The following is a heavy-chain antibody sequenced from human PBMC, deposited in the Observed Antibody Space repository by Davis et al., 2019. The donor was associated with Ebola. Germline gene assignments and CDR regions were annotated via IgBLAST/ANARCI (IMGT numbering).Heavy chain of an antibody. CDR3: ARDLWFRELSYMGYYYGMDV. CDR2: IYSGGST. Sequence: GGSLRLSCAASGFTVSSNYMSWVRQAPGKGLEWVSVIYSGGSTYYADSVKGRFTISRDNSKNTLDLQMNSLRAEDTAVYYCARDLWFRELSYMGYYYGMDVWGQGTTVTVSS. D-gene: IGHD3-10*01. CDR1: GFTVSSNY. J-gene: IGHJ6*02. V-gene: IGHV3-66*01.